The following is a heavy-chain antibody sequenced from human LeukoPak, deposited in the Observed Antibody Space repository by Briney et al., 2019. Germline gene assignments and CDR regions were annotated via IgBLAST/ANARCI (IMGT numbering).Heavy chain of an antibody. J-gene: IGHJ6*02. CDR3: ATYTHWVAGDV. Sequence: LPGGSLRLSCAASGFTFSDSWMSWVRQAPGKGLEWVANMNQDGSAKDYVDSVKGRFTISRDNARNSLYLQMSSLRAEDTAVYYCATYTHWVAGDVWGQGTTVTVSS. D-gene: IGHD3-16*01. CDR2: MNQDGSAK. CDR1: GFTFSDSW. V-gene: IGHV3-7*01.